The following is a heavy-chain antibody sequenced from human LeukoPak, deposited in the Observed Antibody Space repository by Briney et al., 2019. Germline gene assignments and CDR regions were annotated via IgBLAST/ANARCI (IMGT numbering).Heavy chain of an antibody. D-gene: IGHD3-10*01. CDR3: ARQLWFGELSDYGMDV. CDR2: IYYSGST. V-gene: IGHV4-59*08. CDR1: GGSISSYY. Sequence: SETLSLTCTVSGGSISSYYWSWIRQPPGKGLEWIGYIYYSGSTNYNPSLKSRVTTSVDTSKNQFSLKLSSVTAADTAVYYCARQLWFGELSDYGMDVWGQGTTATVSS. J-gene: IGHJ6*02.